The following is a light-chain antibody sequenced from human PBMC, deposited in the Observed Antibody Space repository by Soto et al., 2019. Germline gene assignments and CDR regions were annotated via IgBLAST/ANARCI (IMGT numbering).Light chain of an antibody. V-gene: IGKV3-20*01. CDR2: GAS. CDR3: QQYGSSPLT. Sequence: ENVLTQSPGTLSLSPGERATLSCRASQSVSSGYLAWYQQKPGQAPRLLIFGASSRATDIPDRFSGSGSGKDFTLTISILEHEDVAVYYCQQYGSSPLTFGGGTKVESK. J-gene: IGKJ4*01. CDR1: QSVSSGY.